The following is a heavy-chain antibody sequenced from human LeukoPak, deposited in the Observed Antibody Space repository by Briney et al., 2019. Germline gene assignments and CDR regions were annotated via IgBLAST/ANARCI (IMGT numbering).Heavy chain of an antibody. Sequence: SETLSLTCAVYGGSFSGYYWSWIRQPPGKGLEWIGYIYYSGSTNYNPSLKSRITISIDTSKNQFSLKLSSVTAADTAVYYCARDGRPYYLDYWGQGTLVTVSS. V-gene: IGHV4-59*01. CDR3: ARDGRPYYLDY. CDR2: IYYSGST. J-gene: IGHJ4*02. D-gene: IGHD1-26*01. CDR1: GGSFSGYY.